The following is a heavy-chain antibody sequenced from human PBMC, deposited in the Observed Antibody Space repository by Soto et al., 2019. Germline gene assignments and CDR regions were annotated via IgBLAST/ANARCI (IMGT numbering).Heavy chain of an antibody. D-gene: IGHD3-22*01. CDR2: VSTNDDRT. Sequence: ASVKVSCKSSGYTFTVYGLGWRRQAPGQRPEWMGWVSTNDDRTNYARKFQGRVTMTTDRSTTTTSMELRSLGTDDTAVYYCARELNTESSAYYSFAFWGQGNLVTVSS. CDR1: GYTFTVYG. V-gene: IGHV1-18*01. J-gene: IGHJ4*02. CDR3: ARELNTESSAYYSFAF.